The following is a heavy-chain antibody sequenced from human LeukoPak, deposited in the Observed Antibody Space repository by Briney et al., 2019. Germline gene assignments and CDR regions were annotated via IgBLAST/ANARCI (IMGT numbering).Heavy chain of an antibody. CDR2: INHSGST. V-gene: IGHV4-30-2*01. CDR3: ARAKAVAEIDY. D-gene: IGHD6-19*01. J-gene: IGHJ4*02. Sequence: SQTLSLTCTGSGGSTSSGGYYWSWIRQPPWKGLEWSGEINHSGSTNYNPYLKSRVTISVDTSKNQFSLTLSSVTAADTAVYYCARAKAVAEIDYWGQGTLVTVSS. CDR1: GGSTSSGGYY.